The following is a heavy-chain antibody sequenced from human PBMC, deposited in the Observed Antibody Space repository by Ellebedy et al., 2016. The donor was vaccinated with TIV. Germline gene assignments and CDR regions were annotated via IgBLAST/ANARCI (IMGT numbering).Heavy chain of an antibody. CDR2: ISYDGNNK. J-gene: IGHJ4*02. D-gene: IGHD2-2*01. CDR3: ARAGGRHSTGSGFY. Sequence: GESLKISCAASGFTFSYFAMHWVRQAPGKGPEWVAVISYDGNNKYYADSVKGRFTISRDNAKNSLYLQMSNLRAEDTAVFYCARAGGRHSTGSGFYWGQGTRVTVST. CDR1: GFTFSYFA. V-gene: IGHV3-30-3*01.